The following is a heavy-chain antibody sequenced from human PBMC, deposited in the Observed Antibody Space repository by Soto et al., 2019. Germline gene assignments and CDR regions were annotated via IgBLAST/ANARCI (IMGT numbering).Heavy chain of an antibody. CDR1: GGTFSNFA. CDR2: VIPIFHTP. D-gene: IGHD3-10*01. V-gene: IGHV1-69*06. CDR3: ARPDRVNFAFDI. Sequence: QVQLVQSGAEVKKPGSSVKVSCKASGGTFSNFAINWLRQAPGQGLEWMGGVIPIFHTPLYAQRFQGRVTISADTSTRTVYVELSSLRSEDTAVYCCARPDRVNFAFDIWGQGTMVTVSS. J-gene: IGHJ3*02.